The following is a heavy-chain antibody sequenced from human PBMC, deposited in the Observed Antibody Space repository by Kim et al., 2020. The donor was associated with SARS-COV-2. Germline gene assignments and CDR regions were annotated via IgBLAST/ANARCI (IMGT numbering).Heavy chain of an antibody. CDR2: K. V-gene: IGHV3-33*06. Sequence: KYYADSVKGRFTISRDNSKNTLYLQMNSLRAEDTAVYYCAKQREDPYFDYWGQGTLVTVSS. J-gene: IGHJ4*02. CDR3: AKQREDPYFDY. D-gene: IGHD2-15*01.